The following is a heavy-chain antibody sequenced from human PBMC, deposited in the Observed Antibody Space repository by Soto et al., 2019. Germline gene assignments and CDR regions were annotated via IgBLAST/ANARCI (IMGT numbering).Heavy chain of an antibody. D-gene: IGHD2-21*01. CDR2: ISYDGSNK. CDR1: GFTFSSYA. V-gene: IGHV3-30-3*01. Sequence: PGGSLRLSCAASGFTFSSYAMHWVRQAPGKGLEWVAVISYDGSNKYYADSVKGRFTISRDNSKNTLYLQMNSLRAEDTAVYYCARDWLSISPYYYYYGMDVWGQGTTVTVSS. J-gene: IGHJ6*02. CDR3: ARDWLSISPYYYYYGMDV.